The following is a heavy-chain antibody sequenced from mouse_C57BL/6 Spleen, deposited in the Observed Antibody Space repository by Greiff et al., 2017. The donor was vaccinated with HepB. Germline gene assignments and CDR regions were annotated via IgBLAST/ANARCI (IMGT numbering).Heavy chain of an antibody. CDR2: ISNGGGST. J-gene: IGHJ3*01. Sequence: EVQRVESGGGLVQPGGSLKLSCAASGFTFSDYYMYWVRQTPEKRLEWVAYISNGGGSTYYPDTVKGRFTISRDNAKNTLYLQMSRLKSEDTAMYYCARQGLSPFAYWGQGTLVTVSA. CDR1: GFTFSDYY. D-gene: IGHD1-1*02. CDR3: ARQGLSPFAY. V-gene: IGHV5-12*01.